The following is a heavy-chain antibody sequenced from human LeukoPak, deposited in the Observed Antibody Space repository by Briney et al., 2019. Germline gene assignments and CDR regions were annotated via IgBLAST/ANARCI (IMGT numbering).Heavy chain of an antibody. J-gene: IGHJ5*02. V-gene: IGHV3-53*01. CDR1: GFTVSSNY. CDR2: IYSGGST. D-gene: IGHD4-17*01. CDR3: AKVFLATVPT. Sequence: GGSLRLSCAASGFTVSSNYMSWVRQAPGKGLEWVSVIYSGGSTYYADSVRGRFTVSRDNSKNTLNLQMNSLRAEDTAVYYCAKVFLATVPTWGQGTLVTVSS.